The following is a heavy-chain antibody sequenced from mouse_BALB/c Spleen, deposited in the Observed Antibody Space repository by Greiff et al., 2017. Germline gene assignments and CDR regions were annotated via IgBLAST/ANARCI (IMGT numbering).Heavy chain of an antibody. D-gene: IGHD1-2*01. CDR1: GYTFTSYW. V-gene: IGHV1S127*01. Sequence: QVQLQQSGPELVRPGASVKMSCKASGYTFTSYWMHWVKQRPGQGLEWIGMIDPSNSETRLNQKFKDKATLNVDKSSNTAYMQRSSLTSEDSAVYYSVRHYYGYDWYFDVWGAGATVTVSS. J-gene: IGHJ1*01. CDR2: IDPSNSET. CDR3: VRHYYGYDWYFDV.